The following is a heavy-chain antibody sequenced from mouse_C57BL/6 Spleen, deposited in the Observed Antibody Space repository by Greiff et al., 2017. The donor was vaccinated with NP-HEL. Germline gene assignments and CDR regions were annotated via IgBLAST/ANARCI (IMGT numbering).Heavy chain of an antibody. D-gene: IGHD1-1*01. CDR2: IRNKANGYTT. J-gene: IGHJ4*01. CDR1: GFTFTDYY. CDR3: ARNYYGSSFYYYAMDY. V-gene: IGHV7-3*01. Sequence: EVKLVESGGGLVQPGGSLSLSCAASGFTFTDYYMSWVRQPPGKALEWLGFIRNKANGYTTEYSASVKGRFTISRDNSQSILYLQMNALRAEDSATYYCARNYYGSSFYYYAMDYWGQGTSVTVSS.